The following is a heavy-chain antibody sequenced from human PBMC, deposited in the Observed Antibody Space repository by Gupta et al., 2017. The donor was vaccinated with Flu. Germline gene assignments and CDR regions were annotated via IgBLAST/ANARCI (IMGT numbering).Heavy chain of an antibody. CDR2: ISSSSTYV. V-gene: IGHV3-21*01. J-gene: IGHJ4*02. Sequence: RQAPGKGLEWVSSISSSSTYVYYADSVKGRFTLSRDNAENSLYLQMNSLRAEDTAVYYCARSLIPGTFEGDYWGQGTLVTVSS. CDR3: ARSLIPGTFEGDY. D-gene: IGHD1-7*01.